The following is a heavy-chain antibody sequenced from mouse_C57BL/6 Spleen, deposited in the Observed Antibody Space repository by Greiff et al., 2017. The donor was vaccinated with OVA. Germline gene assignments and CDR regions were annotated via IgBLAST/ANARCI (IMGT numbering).Heavy chain of an antibody. CDR1: GYSITSGYY. D-gene: IGHD1-1*01. V-gene: IGHV3-6*01. J-gene: IGHJ1*03. Sequence: EVKVEESGTGLVKPSQSLSLTCSVTGYSITSGYYWNWIRQFPGNKLEWMGYISYDGSNNYNPSLKNRISITRDTSKNQFFLKLNSVTTEDTATYYCARGGPPTVVAYWYFDVWGTGTTVTVSS. CDR2: ISYDGSN. CDR3: ARGGPPTVVAYWYFDV.